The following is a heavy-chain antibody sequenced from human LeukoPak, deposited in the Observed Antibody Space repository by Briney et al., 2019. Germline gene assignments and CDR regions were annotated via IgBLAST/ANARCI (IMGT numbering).Heavy chain of an antibody. Sequence: GGSLRLSCAAFGFTFSSYAMSWVRQAPGKGLEWVSAISGSGGSTYYADSVKGRFTISRDNSKNTLYLQMNSLRAEDTTVYYFATVYSRLEPFDYWGQGTLVTVSS. CDR3: ATVYSRLEPFDY. CDR2: ISGSGGST. CDR1: GFTFSSYA. V-gene: IGHV3-23*01. D-gene: IGHD6-13*01. J-gene: IGHJ4*02.